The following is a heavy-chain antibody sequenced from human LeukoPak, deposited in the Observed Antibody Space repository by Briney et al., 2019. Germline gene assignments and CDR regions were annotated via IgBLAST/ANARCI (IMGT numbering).Heavy chain of an antibody. J-gene: IGHJ4*02. V-gene: IGHV1-69*04. CDR3: ASATYCGGECYSFVSDY. Sequence: VASVKVSCKASGGTFSSYAISWVRQAPGQGLEWMGRIIPIFGIANYAQRFQGRVTITADKSTSTAYMELSSLRSEDTAVYYCASATYCGGECYSFVSDYWGQGTLVTVSS. CDR2: IIPIFGIA. CDR1: GGTFSSYA. D-gene: IGHD2-21*01.